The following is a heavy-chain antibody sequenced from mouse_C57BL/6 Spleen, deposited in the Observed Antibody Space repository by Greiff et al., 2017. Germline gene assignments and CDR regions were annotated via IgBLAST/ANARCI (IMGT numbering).Heavy chain of an antibody. D-gene: IGHD2-3*01. CDR1: GYTFTSYW. V-gene: IGHV1-64*01. CDR2: IHPNSGST. Sequence: QVQLQQPGAELVKPGASVKLSCKASGYTFTSYWMHWVKQRPGQGLEWIGRIHPNSGSTNYNEKFKSKATLTVDKSSSTAYMQLSSLTSEDSAVYYCARSGNGYYGVTCWGQGTTLTVSS. CDR3: ARSGNGYYGVTC. J-gene: IGHJ2*01.